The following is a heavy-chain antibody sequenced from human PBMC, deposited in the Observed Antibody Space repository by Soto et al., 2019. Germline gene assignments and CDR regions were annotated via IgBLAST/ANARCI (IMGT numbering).Heavy chain of an antibody. CDR1: GFTFSSYW. Sequence: GGSLRLSCAASGFTFSSYWMSWVRQAPGKGLEWVANIKQDGSEKYYVDSVKGRFTISRDNAKNSLYLQMNSLRAEDTAVYYCARDLRSSGWYGRYYFDYWGQGTLVTVSS. D-gene: IGHD6-19*01. V-gene: IGHV3-7*01. CDR2: IKQDGSEK. CDR3: ARDLRSSGWYGRYYFDY. J-gene: IGHJ4*02.